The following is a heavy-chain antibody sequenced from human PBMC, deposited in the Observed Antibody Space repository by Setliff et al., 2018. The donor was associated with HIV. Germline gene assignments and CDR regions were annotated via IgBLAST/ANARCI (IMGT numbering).Heavy chain of an antibody. D-gene: IGHD2-2*01. Sequence: ASVKVSCKASGGTFSSYAISWVRQAPGQGLEWMGGIIPNSGGTTYAQRFQGRVTMTRDTSISTAYMEVSRLGSDDTAVYYCARDHCSSSGCYEYSYYGMDVWGQGTTVTVSS. CDR1: GGTFSSYA. J-gene: IGHJ6*02. V-gene: IGHV1-2*02. CDR3: ARDHCSSSGCYEYSYYGMDV. CDR2: IIPNSGGT.